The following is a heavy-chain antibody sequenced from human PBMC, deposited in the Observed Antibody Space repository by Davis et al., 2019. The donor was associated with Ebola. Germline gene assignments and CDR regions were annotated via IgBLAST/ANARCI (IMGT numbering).Heavy chain of an antibody. V-gene: IGHV5-51*01. CDR1: GYSFTNYW. CDR3: ASLRRTITGMDDAFDI. CDR2: IYTGDSDT. Sequence: GESLKISCKGSGYSFTNYWIGWVRQMPGKGLEWMGIIYTGDSDTRYSPSFRGQVTISADKSTTTAFLPWSSLKASDTAMYYCASLRRTITGMDDAFDIWGQGTMVTVSS. J-gene: IGHJ3*02. D-gene: IGHD1-20*01.